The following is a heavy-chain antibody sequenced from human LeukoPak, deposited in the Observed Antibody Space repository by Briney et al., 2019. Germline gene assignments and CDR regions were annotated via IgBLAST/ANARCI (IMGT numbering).Heavy chain of an antibody. V-gene: IGHV4-59*01. Sequence: SETLSLTCTVSGGSISSYYWSWILHPPGKGLEWIGYIYYSGSTNYNPSLKSRVTISVDTSKNHISLKLSSVTAADTAVYYCARGPYSSGWFSGWFDPWGQGTLVTVSS. CDR2: IYYSGST. CDR3: ARGPYSSGWFSGWFDP. J-gene: IGHJ5*02. D-gene: IGHD6-19*01. CDR1: GGSISSYY.